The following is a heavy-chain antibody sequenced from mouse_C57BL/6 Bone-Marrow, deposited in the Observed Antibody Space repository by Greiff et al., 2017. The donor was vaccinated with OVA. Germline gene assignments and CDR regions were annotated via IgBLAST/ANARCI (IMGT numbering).Heavy chain of an antibody. CDR1: GYTFTCYW. CDR3: AVFYYDYDNAMDY. Sequence: QVQLQQPGAELVRPGSSVKLSCKASGYTFTCYWMHWVKQRPIQGLEWIGNIDPSDSETHYNQKFKDKATLTVDKSSSTAYMQLSSLTSEDSAVYYCAVFYYDYDNAMDYWGQGTSVTVSS. V-gene: IGHV1-52*01. CDR2: IDPSDSET. J-gene: IGHJ4*01. D-gene: IGHD2-4*01.